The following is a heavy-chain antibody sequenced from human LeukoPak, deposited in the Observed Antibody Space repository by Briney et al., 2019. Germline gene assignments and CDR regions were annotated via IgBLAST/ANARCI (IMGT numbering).Heavy chain of an antibody. CDR2: IFYSGSP. V-gene: IGHV4-39*01. Sequence: GXIRQXXXXGLEXIVSIFYSGSPYDHPSLKSRVTISVYTSKHQFSLKLMSVTAADTAVYYCAAYYSDRNVFDYWGQGTLVTVSS. CDR3: AAYYSDRNVFDY. J-gene: IGHJ4*02. D-gene: IGHD3-10*02.